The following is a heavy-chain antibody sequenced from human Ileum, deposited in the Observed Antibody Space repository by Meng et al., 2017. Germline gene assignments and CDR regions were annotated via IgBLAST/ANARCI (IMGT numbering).Heavy chain of an antibody. J-gene: IGHJ4*02. CDR1: RGTLNSYA. CDR3: VGYVLRYFFDY. Sequence: QVQQVQSGAEMREPGSSLKVSCKTSRGTLNSYAMNWVRQAPGQGLEWMGGIIPIFGTTKYAQKFQDRVTITTDESTSTANMELTGLRSDDSAVYYCVGYVLRYFFDYWGQGMQVTVSS. V-gene: IGHV1-69*05. D-gene: IGHD3-9*01. CDR2: IIPIFGTT.